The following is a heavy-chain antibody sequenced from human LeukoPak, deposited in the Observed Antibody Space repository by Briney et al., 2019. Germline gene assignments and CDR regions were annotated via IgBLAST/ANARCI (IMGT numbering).Heavy chain of an antibody. V-gene: IGHV4-59*01. CDR1: GGYISSYY. Sequence: SETLSLTCTVSGGYISSYYWSWIRQPPGKGLEWIGYIYYSGSTIYNPSLKSRVTISVDTSKNQFSLRLSSVTAADTAVYYCARAWGCSGGSCPSDYWGQGTLVTVSS. D-gene: IGHD2-15*01. CDR2: IYYSGST. J-gene: IGHJ4*02. CDR3: ARAWGCSGGSCPSDY.